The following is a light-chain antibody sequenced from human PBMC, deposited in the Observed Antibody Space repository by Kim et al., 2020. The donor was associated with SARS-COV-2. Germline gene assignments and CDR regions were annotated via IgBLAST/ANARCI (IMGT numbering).Light chain of an antibody. V-gene: IGLV2-14*03. J-gene: IGLJ2*01. Sequence: GQSITISCTGTSRDVGGYNFVSWYQQNQGKAPKLMIYDVSNRPSGVSNRFSGSKSGNTASLTISGLQAEDEADYYCSSYTSSSTGVFGGGTQLTVL. CDR3: SSYTSSSTGV. CDR2: DVS. CDR1: SRDVGGYNF.